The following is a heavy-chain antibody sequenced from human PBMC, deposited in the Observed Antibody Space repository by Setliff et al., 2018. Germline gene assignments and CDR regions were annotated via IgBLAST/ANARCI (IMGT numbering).Heavy chain of an antibody. Sequence: SVKVSCKASGGTFRNYGISWVRQAPGQGLEWMGGTIPVFGTTDYSQKFQGRVTIIADESTSTAYMELSSLRSEDTAVYYCAREGVDTRSSTDYRYYMDVWGKGTTVTVSS. CDR2: TIPVFGTT. V-gene: IGHV1-69*13. CDR1: GGTFRNYG. CDR3: AREGVDTRSSTDYRYYMDV. D-gene: IGHD5-18*01. J-gene: IGHJ6*03.